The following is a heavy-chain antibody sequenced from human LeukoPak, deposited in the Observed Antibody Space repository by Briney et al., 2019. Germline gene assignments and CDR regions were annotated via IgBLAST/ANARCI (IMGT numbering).Heavy chain of an antibody. CDR2: IYHSGST. CDR1: GGXISSGNC. Sequence: PSGTLSLTCAVSGGXISSGNCWTWVGQPPGKGLDWIGEIYHSGSTNYNPSLKSRVTISVDKSKNQFSLKLTSVTAADTAVYFCARIGNYYFDYWGQGTLVTVSS. CDR3: ARIGNYYFDY. D-gene: IGHD1-1*01. J-gene: IGHJ4*02. V-gene: IGHV4-4*02.